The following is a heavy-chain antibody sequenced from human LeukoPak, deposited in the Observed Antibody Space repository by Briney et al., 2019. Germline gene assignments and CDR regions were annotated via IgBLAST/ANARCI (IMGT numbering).Heavy chain of an antibody. D-gene: IGHD2-15*01. V-gene: IGHV3-7*01. CDR2: INQDGNRE. J-gene: IGHJ4*02. CDR1: GITFSRYW. Sequence: GWSLRLSCTVSGITFSRYWMSWVRQAPGKGLEWVANINQDGNRENYVDSVKGRFSISRDNAKNSLFLQMHSLRAEDTAVYYCATTFPYCSDGTCALGGQGTLVTVSS. CDR3: ATTFPYCSDGTCAL.